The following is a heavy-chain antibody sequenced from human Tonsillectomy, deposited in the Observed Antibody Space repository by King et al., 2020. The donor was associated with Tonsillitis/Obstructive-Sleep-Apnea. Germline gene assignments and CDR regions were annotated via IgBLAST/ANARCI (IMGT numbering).Heavy chain of an antibody. V-gene: IGHV2-26*01. CDR2: IFSNDEK. CDR1: GFSLSNARMG. J-gene: IGHJ4*02. D-gene: IGHD6-19*01. CDR3: ARISMYSSGWSIFDY. Sequence: VTLKESGPVLVKPTETLTLTCTVSGFSLSNARMGVRWIRQPPGKALEWLAHIFSNDEKSYSTSLKSRLTISKDTSKSQVVLTMTNMDPVDTATYYCARISMYSSGWSIFDYWGQGTLVTVSS.